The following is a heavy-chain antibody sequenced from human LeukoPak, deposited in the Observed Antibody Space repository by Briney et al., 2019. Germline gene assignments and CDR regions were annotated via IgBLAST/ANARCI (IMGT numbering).Heavy chain of an antibody. CDR2: ISAYNGNT. D-gene: IGHD2-15*01. Sequence: ASVKVSCTASGYTFTSYGISWVRQAPGQGLEWMGWISAYNGNTNYAQKLQGRVTMTTDTSTSTAYMELRSLRSDDTAVYYCARDLGADIVVVVAATFWFDPWGQGTLVTVSS. V-gene: IGHV1-18*01. CDR3: ARDLGADIVVVVAATFWFDP. J-gene: IGHJ5*02. CDR1: GYTFTSYG.